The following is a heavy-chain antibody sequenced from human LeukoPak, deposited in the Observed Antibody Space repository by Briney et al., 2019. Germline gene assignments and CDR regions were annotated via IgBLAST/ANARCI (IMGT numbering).Heavy chain of an antibody. D-gene: IGHD2-15*01. CDR3: ASFRGGVY. J-gene: IGHJ4*02. CDR1: GGSFSGYY. V-gene: IGHV4-59*01. CDR2: IYYSGST. Sequence: KPSETLSLTCAVYGGSFSGYYWSWIRQPPGKGLEWIGYIYYSGSTNYNPSLKSRVTISVDTSKNQFSLKLSSVTAADTAVYYCASFRGGVYWGQGTLVTVSS.